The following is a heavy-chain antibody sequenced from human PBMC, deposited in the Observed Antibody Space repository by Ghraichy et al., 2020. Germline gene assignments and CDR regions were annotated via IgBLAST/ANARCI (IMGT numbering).Heavy chain of an antibody. CDR1: GGTFSSYA. D-gene: IGHD5-18*01. J-gene: IGHJ4*02. CDR2: IIPIFGTA. V-gene: IGHV1-69*13. CDR3: ARDGYGQLWEFDY. Sequence: SVKVSCKASGGTFSSYAISWVRQAPGQGLEWMGGIIPIFGTANYAQKFQGRVTITADESTSTAYMELSSLRSEDTAVYYCARDGYGQLWEFDYWGQGTLVTVSS.